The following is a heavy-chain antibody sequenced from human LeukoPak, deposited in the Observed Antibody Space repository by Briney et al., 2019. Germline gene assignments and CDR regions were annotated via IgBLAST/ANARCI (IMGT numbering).Heavy chain of an antibody. V-gene: IGHV4-34*01. Sequence: SETLSLTCAVDSGSFNSYFWSWIRQVPGQGLEWIAELSESGGTNYNPSLKSRVTISVDTSKNQFSLKLSSVTAADTAVYYCARSGLDANNSGYFDPRGQGTLVTVSS. D-gene: IGHD5-24*01. J-gene: IGHJ4*02. CDR2: LSESGGT. CDR3: ARSGLDANNSGYFDP. CDR1: SGSFNSYF.